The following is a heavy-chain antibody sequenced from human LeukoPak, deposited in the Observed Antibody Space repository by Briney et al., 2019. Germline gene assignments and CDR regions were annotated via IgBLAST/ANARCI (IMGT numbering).Heavy chain of an antibody. CDR1: GFTFSGSA. CDR3: ARLHYDVLTGPFDY. J-gene: IGHJ4*02. V-gene: IGHV3-73*01. CDR2: IRSKANSYAT. Sequence: GGSLRLSCAASGFTFSGSAMHWVRQASGKGLEWVGRIRSKANSYATAYAASVKGRFTISRENSKNTLWLQMNSVRAEDTAVYYCARLHYDVLTGPFDYWGQGTLVTVSS. D-gene: IGHD3-9*01.